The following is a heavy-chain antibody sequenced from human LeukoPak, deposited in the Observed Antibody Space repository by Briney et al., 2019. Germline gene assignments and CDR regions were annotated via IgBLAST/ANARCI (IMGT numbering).Heavy chain of an antibody. CDR2: ISGSGGST. CDR3: AKDCTSTNCYVDY. V-gene: IGHV3-23*01. J-gene: IGHJ4*02. CDR1: GFTFGSYA. D-gene: IGHD2-2*01. Sequence: GGALRLSCAASGFTFGSYAMSWVRQAPGKGLEGVSAISGSGGSTYYADSVKGRFTSSRDNSKNTLYLQMNSLRAEDTALYYCAKDCTSTNCYVDYWGQGTLVTVSS.